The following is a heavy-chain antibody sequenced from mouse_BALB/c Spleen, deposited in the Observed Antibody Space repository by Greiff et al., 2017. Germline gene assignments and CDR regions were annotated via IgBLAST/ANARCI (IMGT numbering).Heavy chain of an antibody. CDR1: GFDFSRYW. CDR2: INPDSSTI. D-gene: IGHD2-10*02. CDR3: VRPYGNYWYFDV. Sequence: EVKLMESGGGLVQPGGSLKLSCAASGFDFSRYWMSWVRQAPGQGLEWIGEINPDSSTINYTPSLKDKFIISRDNAKNTLYLQLSKVRSEDTALYYCVRPYGNYWYFDVWGAGTTVTVSS. V-gene: IGHV4-1*02. J-gene: IGHJ1*01.